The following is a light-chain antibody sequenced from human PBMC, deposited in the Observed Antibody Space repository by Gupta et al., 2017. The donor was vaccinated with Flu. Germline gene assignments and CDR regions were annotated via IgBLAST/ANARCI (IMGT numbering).Light chain of an antibody. CDR1: QSVSSN. CDR2: GAS. J-gene: IGKJ4*01. V-gene: IGKV3-15*01. CDR3: QKYNNWPALT. Sequence: IVMTQSPATLSVSPGERATLSCRASQSVSSNLAWYQQKPGQAPRLLIYGASTRATGIPDRFSGSGSGTEFTLTISRLQSEDFAVYYCQKYNNWPALTFGGGTKVEIK.